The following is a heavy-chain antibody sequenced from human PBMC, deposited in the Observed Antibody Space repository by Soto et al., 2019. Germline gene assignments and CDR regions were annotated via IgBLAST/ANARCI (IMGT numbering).Heavy chain of an antibody. D-gene: IGHD4-17*01. Sequence: GGSLRLSCAASGFTFSTYSMNWVRQAPGKGLEWVSSISQSSSNIYYADSVKSRFTISRDNAKKSLYLQLNSLRDEDTAVYYCARDLVSDFGTYWDFDLWGRGTLVTVSS. CDR1: GFTFSTYS. CDR2: ISQSSSNI. J-gene: IGHJ2*01. CDR3: ARDLVSDFGTYWDFDL. V-gene: IGHV3-48*02.